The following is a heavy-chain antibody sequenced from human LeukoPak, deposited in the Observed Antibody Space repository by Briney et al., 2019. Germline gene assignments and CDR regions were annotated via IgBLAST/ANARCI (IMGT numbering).Heavy chain of an antibody. D-gene: IGHD2-15*01. J-gene: IGHJ5*02. CDR3: VRSPACSSGTCYPDWFDP. V-gene: IGHV5-51*01. CDR1: GYSFTNNW. CDR2: TYPGDSNT. Sequence: GESLKISCKGSGYSFTNNWIGWVRQMPGKGLEWMGITYPGDSNTRYSPSFQGQVTISADKSISSAYLQWSSLKASDTAMYYCVRSPACSSGTCYPDWFDPWGQGTLVTVSS.